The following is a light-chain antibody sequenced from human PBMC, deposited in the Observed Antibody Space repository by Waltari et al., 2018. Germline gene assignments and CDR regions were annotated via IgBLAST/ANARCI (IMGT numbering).Light chain of an antibody. V-gene: IGKV3-15*01. J-gene: IGKJ1*01. CDR2: GAS. CDR3: QQYNNWPPWT. Sequence: EIVMTQSPATLSVSPGERATLSCRASQSVSSNLAWYQQKAGQAPRLLNYGASTRATGIPARFSGSGSGTDFTLTISSLQSEDLAVYYCQQYNNWPPWTFGQGTKVEIK. CDR1: QSVSSN.